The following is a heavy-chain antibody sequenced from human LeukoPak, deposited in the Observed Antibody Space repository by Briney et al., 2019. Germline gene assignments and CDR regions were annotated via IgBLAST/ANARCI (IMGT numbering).Heavy chain of an antibody. CDR3: ARGGVVVVVPAATDY. Sequence: GASVKVSCKASGSTFTGYYMHWVRQAPGQGLEWMGWINPNSGGTNYAQKFQGRVTMTRDTSISTTYMELSRLRSDDTAVYYCARGGVVVVVPAATDYWGQGTLVTVSS. CDR2: INPNSGGT. J-gene: IGHJ4*02. D-gene: IGHD2-2*01. CDR1: GSTFTGYY. V-gene: IGHV1-2*02.